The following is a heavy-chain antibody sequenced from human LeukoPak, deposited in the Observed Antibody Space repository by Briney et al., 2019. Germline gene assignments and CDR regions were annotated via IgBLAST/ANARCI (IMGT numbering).Heavy chain of an antibody. Sequence: ASVKVSCKASGYTFTGYYMHWVRQAPGQGLEWMGWINPNSGGTNYAQKFQGRVTMTRDTSISTAYMELSRLRSDDTAVYYCASQVAATRPGDYYYMDVWGKGTTVTVSS. CDR2: INPNSGGT. D-gene: IGHD2-15*01. V-gene: IGHV1-2*02. CDR1: GYTFTGYY. CDR3: ASQVAATRPGDYYYMDV. J-gene: IGHJ6*03.